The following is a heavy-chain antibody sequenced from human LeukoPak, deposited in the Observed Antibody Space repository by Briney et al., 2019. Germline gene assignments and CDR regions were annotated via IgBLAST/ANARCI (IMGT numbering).Heavy chain of an antibody. CDR3: ARLGDYDLWSGYPRHYFDY. V-gene: IGHV4-39*01. CDR2: IYYSGST. CDR1: GGSISSSSYY. J-gene: IGHJ4*02. Sequence: SETLPLTCTVSGGSISSSSYYWGWIRQPPGKGLEWIGSIYYSGSTYYNPSLKSRVTISVDTSKNQFSLKLSSVTAADTAVYYCARLGDYDLWSGYPRHYFDYWGQGTLVTVSS. D-gene: IGHD3-3*01.